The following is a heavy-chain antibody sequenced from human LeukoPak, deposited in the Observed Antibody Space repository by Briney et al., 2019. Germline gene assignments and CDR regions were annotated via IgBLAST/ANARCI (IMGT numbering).Heavy chain of an antibody. Sequence: SETLSLTCTVSGGSISSSPYYWGWIRQPPGKGLEWIGTIYYSGSTYYNPSLKSRVTISVDTSKNQFSLKLSSVTAADTAVYYCARRNQRGSYGRRYLDYWGQGTLVTVSS. CDR1: GGSISSSPYY. CDR3: ARRNQRGSYGRRYLDY. V-gene: IGHV4-39*07. D-gene: IGHD1-26*01. J-gene: IGHJ4*02. CDR2: IYYSGST.